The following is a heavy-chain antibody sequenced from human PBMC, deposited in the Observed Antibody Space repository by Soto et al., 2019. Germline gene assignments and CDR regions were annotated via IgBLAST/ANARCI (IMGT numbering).Heavy chain of an antibody. J-gene: IGHJ4*02. CDR2: IKEDGSEK. V-gene: IGHV3-7*01. D-gene: IGHD3-3*01. CDR1: GFTFNSYW. Sequence: GGSLRLSCAASGFTFNSYWMSWVRQAPGKGLEWVANIKEDGSEKYYVDSVKGRFTISRDNSKNTLYLQMNSLRAEDTAVYYCAKVLDGAYDYWGQGTLVTVSS. CDR3: AKVLDGAYDY.